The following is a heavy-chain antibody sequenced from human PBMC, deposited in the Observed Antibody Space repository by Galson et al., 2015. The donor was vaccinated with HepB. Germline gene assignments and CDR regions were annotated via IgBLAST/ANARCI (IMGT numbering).Heavy chain of an antibody. Sequence: GVGVGWIRQPPGKALEWLALIYWDDDKRYSPSLKSRLTITKDTSKNQVVLTMTNMDPVDTATYYCARRRIYDFWSGYEVFDYWGQGTLVTVSS. V-gene: IGHV2-5*02. CDR2: IYWDDDK. J-gene: IGHJ4*02. D-gene: IGHD3-3*01. CDR3: ARRRIYDFWSGYEVFDY. CDR1: GVG.